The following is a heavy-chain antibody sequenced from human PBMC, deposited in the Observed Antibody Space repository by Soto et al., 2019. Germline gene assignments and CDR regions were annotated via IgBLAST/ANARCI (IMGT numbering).Heavy chain of an antibody. CDR2: IDPSDSQT. Sequence: GESLKISCKRSAYSSASYWITWVRQKPWKGLEWMGRIDPSDSQTYYSPSFRCHVTISVTKSITTVFLQWSSLRPSDTAMYYCARQIYDSDTGPNFQYYFDSWDQGTPVTVSS. J-gene: IGHJ4*02. V-gene: IGHV5-10-1*01. D-gene: IGHD3-22*01. CDR1: AYSSASYW. CDR3: ARQIYDSDTGPNFQYYFDS.